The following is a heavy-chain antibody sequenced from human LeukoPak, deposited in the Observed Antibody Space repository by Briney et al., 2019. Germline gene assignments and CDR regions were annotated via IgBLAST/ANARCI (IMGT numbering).Heavy chain of an antibody. J-gene: IGHJ4*02. Sequence: GGSLRLSCAASGFTFSSYAMSWVRQAPGKGLEWVSAISGSGGSTYYADSVKGRFTISRDNSKNTLYLQMNSLRAEDTAVYYCAKARAIAVAGTPGFDYWGQGTLVTVSS. CDR2: ISGSGGST. CDR3: AKARAIAVAGTPGFDY. V-gene: IGHV3-23*01. CDR1: GFTFSSYA. D-gene: IGHD6-19*01.